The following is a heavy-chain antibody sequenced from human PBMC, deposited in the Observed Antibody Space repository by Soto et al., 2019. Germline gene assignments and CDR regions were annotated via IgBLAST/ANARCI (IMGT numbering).Heavy chain of an antibody. V-gene: IGHV3-23*01. J-gene: IGHJ4*02. CDR2: ISGSGGST. CDR1: GFTFSSYA. D-gene: IGHD3-3*01. Sequence: GGSLRLSCAASGFTFSSYAMSWVRQAPGKGLEWVSAISGSGGSTYYADSVKGRFTISRDNSKNTLYLQMNSLRAEDTAVYYCAKSPSYYDFWSGSSHYFDYWGQGTLVTVSS. CDR3: AKSPSYYDFWSGSSHYFDY.